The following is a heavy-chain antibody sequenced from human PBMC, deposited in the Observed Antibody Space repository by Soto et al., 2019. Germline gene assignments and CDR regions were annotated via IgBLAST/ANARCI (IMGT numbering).Heavy chain of an antibody. D-gene: IGHD3-10*01. CDR2: IKSKTDGGTT. V-gene: IGHV3-15*01. CDR1: GFTFTNAW. CDR3: ARATGADKEDY. Sequence: GGSLRLSCAASGFTFTNAWMSWVRQAPGKGLEWVARIKSKTDGGTTDYATPVKGRFTISRDNAKNSLYLQMNSLGAEDTAVYYCARATGADKEDYWGQGT. J-gene: IGHJ4*02.